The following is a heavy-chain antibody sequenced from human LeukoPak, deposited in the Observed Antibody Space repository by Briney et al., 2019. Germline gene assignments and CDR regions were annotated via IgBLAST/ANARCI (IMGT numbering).Heavy chain of an antibody. CDR1: GFTFSDYY. CDR2: ISSSSSTI. J-gene: IGHJ4*02. Sequence: PGGSLRLSCAASGFTFSDYYMNWVRQAPGKGLEWVSYISSSSSTIYYADSVKGRFTISRDNGKNSLHLQMDSLRAEDTAVYYCVSDKTGYSSSSFDYWGQGTLVTVSS. CDR3: VSDKTGYSSSSFDY. V-gene: IGHV3-48*01. D-gene: IGHD5-12*01.